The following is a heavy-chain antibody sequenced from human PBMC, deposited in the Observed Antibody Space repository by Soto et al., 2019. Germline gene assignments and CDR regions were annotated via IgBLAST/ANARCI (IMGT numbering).Heavy chain of an antibody. CDR1: GGTFSSYA. V-gene: IGHV1-69*01. Sequence: QVQLVQSGAEVKKPGSSVKVSCKASGGTFSSYAISWVRQAPGQGLDWMGGIIPIFGTANYAQKFQGRVTITAYESPSTAYMELSSLISEDTAVYYCARPIEGYSSSPPYGMDVWCQGTTVTVSS. D-gene: IGHD6-6*01. CDR3: ARPIEGYSSSPPYGMDV. CDR2: IIPIFGTA. J-gene: IGHJ6*02.